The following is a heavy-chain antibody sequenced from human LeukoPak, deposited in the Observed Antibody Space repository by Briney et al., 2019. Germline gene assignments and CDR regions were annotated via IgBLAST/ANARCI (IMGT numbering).Heavy chain of an antibody. CDR2: IGTAGDP. V-gene: IGHV3-13*05. CDR3: ARGSAIVGATGYYNGMDV. CDR1: GFTFSNYD. D-gene: IGHD1-26*01. Sequence: GGSLRLSRAASGFTFSNYDIHWVRQPTGKGLEWVSGIGTAGDPYYPGSVKGRFTISRENAKNSLYLQMNSLRAGDTAVYYCARGSAIVGATGYYNGMDVWGQGTTVTVSS. J-gene: IGHJ6*02.